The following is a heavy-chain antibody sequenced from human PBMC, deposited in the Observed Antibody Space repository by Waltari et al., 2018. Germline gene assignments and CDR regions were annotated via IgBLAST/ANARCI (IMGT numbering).Heavy chain of an antibody. Sequence: QVQLQESGPGLVKPSETLSLTCAVSGYSISSGYYWGWIRQPPGKGLEWIGSIYHSGSTYYNPSLKRRVTISVDTSKNQFSLKLSSVTAADTAVYYCARDIQGVIKPEGWFDPWGQGTLVTVSS. CDR1: GYSISSGYY. D-gene: IGHD3-10*01. J-gene: IGHJ5*02. CDR2: IYHSGST. CDR3: ARDIQGVIKPEGWFDP. V-gene: IGHV4-38-2*02.